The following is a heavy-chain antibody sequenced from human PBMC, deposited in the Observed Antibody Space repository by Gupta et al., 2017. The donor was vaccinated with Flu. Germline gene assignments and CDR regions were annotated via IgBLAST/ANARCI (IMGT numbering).Heavy chain of an antibody. V-gene: IGHV1-69*01. D-gene: IGHD6-6*01. CDR2: IIPIFGTT. Sequence: RKAPGQGLEWMGGIIPIFGTTNYAQRFLGRVTISADDSATTGYMELSSLRSEDTAVYYCARAILASRPVGSNNYYYYQLDVWGQGTTVTVSS. J-gene: IGHJ6*02. CDR3: ARAILASRPVGSNNYYYYQLDV.